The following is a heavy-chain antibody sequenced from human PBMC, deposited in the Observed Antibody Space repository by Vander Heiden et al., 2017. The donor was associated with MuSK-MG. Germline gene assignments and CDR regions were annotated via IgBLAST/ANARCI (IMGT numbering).Heavy chain of an antibody. Sequence: EVRLVESGGGLVQPGGSLRLSCEASGFTFSSYWMSWVRQAPGKGLEWVANIKKDGSEKYYVDSVKGRFTISRDNAKNSLYLQINSPRAEDTAVYYCARDETYPYYFHYWGQGTLGTVSS. V-gene: IGHV3-7*01. J-gene: IGHJ4*02. CDR1: GFTFSSYW. CDR3: ARDETYPYYFHY. CDR2: IKKDGSEK.